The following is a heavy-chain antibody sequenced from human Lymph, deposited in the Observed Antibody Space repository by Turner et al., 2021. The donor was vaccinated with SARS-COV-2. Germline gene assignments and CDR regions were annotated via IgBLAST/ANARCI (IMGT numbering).Heavy chain of an antibody. CDR2: ISISSSTI. CDR3: ARDRGGYGAYYYGMDV. V-gene: IGHV3-48*02. Sequence: EVQLVESGGGLVQPGGSLRLSCSASGFTFSSYSMNWVLQARGKGLEGVSYISISSSTIYYADSVKGRFTISRDNAKNSMYLQMNSLRDEDTAVYYCARDRGGYGAYYYGMDVWGQGTTVTVSS. D-gene: IGHD2-15*01. CDR1: GFTFSSYS. J-gene: IGHJ6*02.